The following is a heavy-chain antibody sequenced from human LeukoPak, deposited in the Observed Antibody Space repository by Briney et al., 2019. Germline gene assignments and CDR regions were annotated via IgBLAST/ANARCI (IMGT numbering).Heavy chain of an antibody. V-gene: IGHV4-34*01. Sequence: PSETLSLTCAVSGVSFNDYYWSWVRQPPGKGLEWIGEINHSGYTNDSPSLKSRVPLSIDTSRKQFSLNLRSVPVADTGIYYCTRMTTGHDYWGQGTLVSVSS. CDR1: GVSFNDYY. CDR2: INHSGYT. D-gene: IGHD4-17*01. J-gene: IGHJ4*02. CDR3: TRMTTGHDY.